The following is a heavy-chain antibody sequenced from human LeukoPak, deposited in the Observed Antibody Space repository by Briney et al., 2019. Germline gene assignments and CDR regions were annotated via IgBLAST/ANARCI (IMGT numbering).Heavy chain of an antibody. V-gene: IGHV1-8*01. Sequence: ASVKVSCKASGYTFTSYDINWVRQATGQGLEWMGWMNPNSGNTGYAQKFQGRVTMTRNTSISTAYMELSSLRSEDTAVYYCARGTRGRSFVYYYYYMDVWGKGTTVTISS. CDR1: GYTFTSYD. J-gene: IGHJ6*03. D-gene: IGHD3-16*01. CDR3: ARGTRGRSFVYYYYYMDV. CDR2: MNPNSGNT.